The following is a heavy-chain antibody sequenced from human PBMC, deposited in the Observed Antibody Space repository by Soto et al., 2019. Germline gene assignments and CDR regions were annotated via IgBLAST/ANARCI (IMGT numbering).Heavy chain of an antibody. CDR2: ITPSNGNT. CDR3: ASFRLCSGSTCDASFVFDR. CDR1: GYTFSTHG. D-gene: IGHD2-15*01. V-gene: IGHV1-18*01. J-gene: IGHJ3*02. Sequence: QAQLVQSGPEVKKPGASVKVSCKASGYTFSTHGLSWVRHAPGQGLEWMGWITPSNGNTNYAQKLQGRLSMTTDTSTNPGCMVVRPLGSADTALYYCASFRLCSGSTCDASFVFDRWGQGTGVTVSS.